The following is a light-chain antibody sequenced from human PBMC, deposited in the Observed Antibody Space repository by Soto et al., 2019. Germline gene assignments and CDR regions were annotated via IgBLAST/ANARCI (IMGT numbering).Light chain of an antibody. CDR1: SNDIGHYDL. CDR3: CSYAGTSTFV. V-gene: IGLV2-23*02. J-gene: IGLJ1*01. CDR2: QVT. Sequence: QSALTQPASVSGSPGQSITISCTGTSNDIGHYDLVSWFQHHPGKAPQVIIYQVTKRPSGVSDRFSGSRSGNTASLTISGRQTEDEAYYYSCSYAGTSTFVFGIGTKLTVL.